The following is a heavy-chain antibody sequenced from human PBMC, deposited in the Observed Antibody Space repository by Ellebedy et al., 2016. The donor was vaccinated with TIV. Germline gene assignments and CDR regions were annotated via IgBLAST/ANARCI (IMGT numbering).Heavy chain of an antibody. J-gene: IGHJ4*02. Sequence: GESLKISXKGSGYKFTKNWIGWVRQVPGKGLEWMGIIYPGDSDTRYSLSFQGHVTISADKSNNTAYLQWSSLKASDNAIYYCARLSYYGYVWGSSRRGHDFDYWGQGTLVTVSS. V-gene: IGHV5-51*01. CDR1: GYKFTKNW. D-gene: IGHD3-16*02. CDR2: IYPGDSDT. CDR3: ARLSYYGYVWGSSRRGHDFDY.